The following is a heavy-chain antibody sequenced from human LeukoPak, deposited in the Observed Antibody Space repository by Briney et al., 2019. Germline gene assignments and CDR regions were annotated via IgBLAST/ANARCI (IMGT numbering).Heavy chain of an antibody. CDR2: ISSSSSYI. D-gene: IGHD5-12*01. V-gene: IGHV3-21*04. Sequence: GGSLRLSCAASGFTFSSYSMNWVRQAPGKGLEWVSSISSSSSYIYYADSVKGRFTISRDNSKNTLYLQMNSLRVEDTALYYCAKAPEGKSAYALPANWGQGTLVTVSS. CDR3: AKAPEGKSAYALPAN. J-gene: IGHJ4*02. CDR1: GFTFSSYS.